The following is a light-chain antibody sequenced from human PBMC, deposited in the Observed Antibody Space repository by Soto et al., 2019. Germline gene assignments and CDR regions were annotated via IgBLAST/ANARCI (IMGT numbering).Light chain of an antibody. CDR3: QQHSHWPPWT. V-gene: IGKV3-11*01. CDR2: GAS. CDR1: QNVRTV. Sequence: EVVLTQSPATLSLSPGERATLSCRASQNVRTVLDWYQQKTGQAPRLLIYGASNRATGIPARFSGSGSGTDFTLTICNLEPEDFAVYYCQQHSHWPPWTFGQGTRVEIQ. J-gene: IGKJ1*01.